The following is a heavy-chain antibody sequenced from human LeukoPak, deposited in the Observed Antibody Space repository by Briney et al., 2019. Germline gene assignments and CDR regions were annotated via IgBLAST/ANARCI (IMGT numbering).Heavy chain of an antibody. CDR1: GGSITSSNW. D-gene: IGHD3-3*01. V-gene: IGHV4-4*02. CDR3: ARGGPYYDFWSGYHHQYYFDY. Sequence: SETLSLTCAVSGGSITSSNWWSWVRQPPGKGLEWIGEIYYTGNTNYNPSLKSRVTISVDMSKNQFSLKLSSVTAADTAVYYCARGGPYYDFWSGYHHQYYFDYWGQGTLVTVSS. J-gene: IGHJ4*02. CDR2: IYYTGNT.